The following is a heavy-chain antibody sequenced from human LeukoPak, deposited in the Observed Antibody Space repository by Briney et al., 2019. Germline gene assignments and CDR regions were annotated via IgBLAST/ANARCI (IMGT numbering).Heavy chain of an antibody. CDR2: ISGSGGTT. D-gene: IGHD1-1*01. J-gene: IGHJ4*02. V-gene: IGHV3-23*01. Sequence: PGGTLRLSCAASGFTFSNYGMSWVRQAPGKGLEWISAISGSGGTTYYADSVRGRFTISRDNSKNTLYLQMNSLRAEDTAVYYCAKDHFRYNWNDVEDYWGQGTLVTVSS. CDR3: AKDHFRYNWNDVEDY. CDR1: GFTFSNYG.